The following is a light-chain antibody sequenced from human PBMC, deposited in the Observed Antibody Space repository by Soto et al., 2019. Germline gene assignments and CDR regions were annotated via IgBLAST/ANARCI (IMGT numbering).Light chain of an antibody. J-gene: IGKJ1*01. V-gene: IGKV3-15*01. Sequence: EIVMTQSPATLSVSPGEKATFSCRASQSVSSYFAWYQQKPGQAPRLLIYGASTRATGIPARFSGSGSGTEFTLTISSLQSEDFAVYYCQQYNNWPPVTFGQGTKVDIK. CDR2: GAS. CDR3: QQYNNWPPVT. CDR1: QSVSSY.